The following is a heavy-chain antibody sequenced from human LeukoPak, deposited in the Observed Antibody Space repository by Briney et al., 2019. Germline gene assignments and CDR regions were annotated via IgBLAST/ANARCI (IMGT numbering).Heavy chain of an antibody. CDR2: INPNSGGT. Sequence: ASVKVSCKASGYTFTGYDMHWVRQAPGQGLEWRGWINPNSGGTNYAKKFQGRVTMTRDKSIRTAYMELSRLRSDDTAVYYCARLLDCSSTSCYDYWGQGTLVTVSP. CDR1: GYTFTGYD. CDR3: ARLLDCSSTSCYDY. D-gene: IGHD2-2*01. V-gene: IGHV1-2*02. J-gene: IGHJ4*02.